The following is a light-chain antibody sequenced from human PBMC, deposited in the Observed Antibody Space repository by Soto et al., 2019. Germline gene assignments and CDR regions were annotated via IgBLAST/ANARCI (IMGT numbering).Light chain of an antibody. CDR1: QDIRSY. J-gene: IGKJ1*01. CDR2: AAS. V-gene: IGKV1-39*01. Sequence: DIQMTQSPSSLSASLGDRVTITYRASQDIRSYLIWYQHKSGQAPKLLIYAASMLASGVPTRFSGSESGTDFTLTISGLQHEDFATYYCQQSYRTPWTFGQGTTVEIK. CDR3: QQSYRTPWT.